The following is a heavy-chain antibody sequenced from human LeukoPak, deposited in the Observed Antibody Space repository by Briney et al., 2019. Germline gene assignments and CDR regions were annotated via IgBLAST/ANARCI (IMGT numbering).Heavy chain of an antibody. CDR2: ISDSGGST. CDR3: ARHDSFIPY. V-gene: IGHV3-23*01. J-gene: IGHJ4*02. D-gene: IGHD3-16*02. CDR1: GFTFSDYA. Sequence: GRSLRLSCTASGFTFSDYAMSWVRQAPGKGLEWVSGISDSGGSTYYADSVKGRCTISRDNSKNTVSLQMNNLRAEDTAVYFCARHDSFIPYWGQGTLVTVTS.